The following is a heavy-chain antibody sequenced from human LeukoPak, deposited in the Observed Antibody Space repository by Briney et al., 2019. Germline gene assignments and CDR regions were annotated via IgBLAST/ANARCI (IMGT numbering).Heavy chain of an antibody. D-gene: IGHD3-16*01. CDR3: ARWGSGTSPFDD. Sequence: SVKVSCKASGGTFSSYAISWVRQAPGQGLEWMGGIVPIFGTTNYAQKFQGRVTITADESTSTTYMELSSLRSEDTAVYFCARWGSGTSPFDDWGQGTLVTVSS. J-gene: IGHJ4*02. CDR2: IVPIFGTT. V-gene: IGHV1-69*13. CDR1: GGTFSSYA.